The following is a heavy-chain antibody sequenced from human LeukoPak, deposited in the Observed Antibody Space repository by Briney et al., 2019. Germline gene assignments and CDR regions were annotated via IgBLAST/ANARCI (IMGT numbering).Heavy chain of an antibody. Sequence: GASVKVSCKASGGTFSSYAISWVRQAPGQGLEWMGGIIPIFGTANYAQKFQGRVTITTDESTSTAYVELSSLRSEDTAVYYCAAYYDSSGYYYSFDYWGQGTLVTVSS. CDR1: GGTFSSYA. D-gene: IGHD3-22*01. J-gene: IGHJ4*02. V-gene: IGHV1-69*05. CDR2: IIPIFGTA. CDR3: AAYYDSSGYYYSFDY.